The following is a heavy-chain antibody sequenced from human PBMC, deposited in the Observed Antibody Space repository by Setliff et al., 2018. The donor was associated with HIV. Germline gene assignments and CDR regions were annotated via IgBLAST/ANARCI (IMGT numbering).Heavy chain of an antibody. V-gene: IGHV5-51*01. CDR1: GYSFITYW. J-gene: IGHJ4*02. Sequence: GESLKISCKGSGYSFITYWIGWVRQRPGKGLEWMGIMNPDGSNTRYSPSFQGQVTISVDESISTAYLQWSSLKASDTAMYYCARSLCYYDSCGYYYNYWGQGTLVTVSS. CDR2: MNPDGSNT. D-gene: IGHD3-22*01. CDR3: ARSLCYYDSCGYYYNY.